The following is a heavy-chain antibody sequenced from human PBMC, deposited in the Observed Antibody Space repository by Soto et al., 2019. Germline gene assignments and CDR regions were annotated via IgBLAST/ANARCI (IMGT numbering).Heavy chain of an antibody. CDR1: GYTFTSYA. J-gene: IGHJ4*02. CDR3: ATRLWYSGSNG. V-gene: IGHV1-3*05. Sequence: QVQLVQSGAEEKKPGASVKVSCKASGYTFTSYAMHWVRQAPGQRLEWMGWINAGNGNTKYSQKFQGRVTITRDTSASAAYMELSSLRSEDTAVYYCATRLWYSGSNGWGQGTLVTVSS. D-gene: IGHD1-26*01. CDR2: INAGNGNT.